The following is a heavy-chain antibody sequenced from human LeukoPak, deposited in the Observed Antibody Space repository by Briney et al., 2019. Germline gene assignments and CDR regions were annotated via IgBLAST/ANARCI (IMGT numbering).Heavy chain of an antibody. Sequence: GGSLRLSCAASGFTFSTYGMHWVRRAPGKGLEWVSGISGSGGSTYSADSVKGRFTISRDNSKKTVYLQMNSLRAEDTAVYYCAKDRGLVGSTPSNFDYWGQGTLVTVSS. V-gene: IGHV3-23*01. CDR2: ISGSGGST. CDR3: AKDRGLVGSTPSNFDY. CDR1: GFTFSTYG. D-gene: IGHD1-26*01. J-gene: IGHJ4*02.